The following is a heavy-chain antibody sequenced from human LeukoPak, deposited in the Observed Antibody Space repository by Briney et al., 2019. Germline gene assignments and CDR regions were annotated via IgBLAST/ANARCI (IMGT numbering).Heavy chain of an antibody. D-gene: IGHD4-17*01. Sequence: PSDTLSLTCAVYGGSLSGHYWSGIRQSPGKGLEWIGDIHHDGRTKYSPSLKSRVSILLDTSKNEVSLRLTPVTAADTALYFCAREPVPQDYGDTVNAYDLWGQGTMVIVSS. CDR1: GGSLSGHY. J-gene: IGHJ3*01. CDR3: AREPVPQDYGDTVNAYDL. CDR2: IHHDGRT. V-gene: IGHV4-34*01.